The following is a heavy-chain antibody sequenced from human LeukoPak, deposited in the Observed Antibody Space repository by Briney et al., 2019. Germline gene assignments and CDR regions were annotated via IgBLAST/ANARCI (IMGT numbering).Heavy chain of an antibody. CDR3: ARGGSSDY. CDR1: GYTFTGYY. V-gene: IGHV1-8*02. Sequence: ASVKVSCKASGYTFTGYYMHWVRQATGRGLEWMGWMNPNSGNTGYAQKFQGRVTMTRNTSISTAYMELSSLRSEDTAVYYCARGGSSDYWGQGTLVTVSS. CDR2: MNPNSGNT. J-gene: IGHJ4*02.